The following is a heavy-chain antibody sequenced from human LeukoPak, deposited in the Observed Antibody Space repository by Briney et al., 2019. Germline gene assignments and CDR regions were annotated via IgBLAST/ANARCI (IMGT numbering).Heavy chain of an antibody. CDR3: ARDSHIAAAATNWFDP. D-gene: IGHD6-13*01. J-gene: IGHJ5*02. Sequence: SVKVSCKASGGTFSSYAISWVRQAPGQGLEWMGRIIPILGIANYAQKFQGRVTITADKSTSTAYMELSSLRSEDTAVYYCARDSHIAAAATNWFDPWGQGTLVTVSS. CDR2: IIPILGIA. CDR1: GGTFSSYA. V-gene: IGHV1-69*04.